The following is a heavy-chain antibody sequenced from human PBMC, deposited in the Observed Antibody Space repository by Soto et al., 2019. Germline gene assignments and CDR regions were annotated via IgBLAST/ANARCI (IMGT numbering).Heavy chain of an antibody. CDR3: ASQSRWLRGYYYYGMDV. Sequence: QVQLVQSGAEVKKPGSSVKVSCKASGGTFSSYAISWVRQAPGQGLEWMGGIIPIFGTANYAQKFQGRVTITADESTSTAYMELSSLRTEDTAVYYCASQSRWLRGYYYYGMDVWGQGTTVTVSS. J-gene: IGHJ6*02. V-gene: IGHV1-69*12. CDR2: IIPIFGTA. D-gene: IGHD1-26*01. CDR1: GGTFSSYA.